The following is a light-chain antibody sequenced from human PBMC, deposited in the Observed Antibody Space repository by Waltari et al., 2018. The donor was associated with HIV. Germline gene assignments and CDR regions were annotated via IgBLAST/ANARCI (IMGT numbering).Light chain of an antibody. Sequence: QSVLTQPPSASGTPGQRVTISCSGSSSNIGSNYVYWYQHLPGKAPQLMIYEVTNRPAGVSCRFSGSTSGNTASLPISGLQAEDEADYYCSSYTTDSTLVFGAGTKLTVL. CDR1: SSNIGSNY. J-gene: IGLJ3*02. CDR2: EVT. V-gene: IGLV2-14*01. CDR3: SSYTTDSTLV.